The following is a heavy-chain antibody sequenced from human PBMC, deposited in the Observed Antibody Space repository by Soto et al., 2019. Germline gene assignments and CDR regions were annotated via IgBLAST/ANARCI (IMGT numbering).Heavy chain of an antibody. J-gene: IGHJ4*02. CDR3: AREASVLISAAQPSRFDS. Sequence: ASVHVSCKXFGYSFMKYGINWVRQAPGQGLEWVGWISPYRGYTHSAQKFHGRLTLTTDTAASTAYMELRILRSADTALYYCAREASVLISAAQPSRFDSWGQGTLVTVSS. V-gene: IGHV1-18*01. CDR1: GYSFMKYG. CDR2: ISPYRGYT. D-gene: IGHD2-8*01.